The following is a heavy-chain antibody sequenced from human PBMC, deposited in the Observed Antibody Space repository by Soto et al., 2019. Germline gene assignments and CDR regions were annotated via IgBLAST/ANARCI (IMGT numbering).Heavy chain of an antibody. CDR3: AKDIVRNYYDSSGYYPGAFDI. Sequence: GGSLRLSCAASGFTFNIYAMSWVRQAPGKGLEWVSAISGSGGSTYYADSVKGRFTISRDNSKNTLYLQMNSLRAEDTAVYYCAKDIVRNYYDSSGYYPGAFDIWGQGTMVTVS. D-gene: IGHD3-22*01. CDR1: GFTFNIYA. CDR2: ISGSGGST. J-gene: IGHJ3*02. V-gene: IGHV3-23*01.